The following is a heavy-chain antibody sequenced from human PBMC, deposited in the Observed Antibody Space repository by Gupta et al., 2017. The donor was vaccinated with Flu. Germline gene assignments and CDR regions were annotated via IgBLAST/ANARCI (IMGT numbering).Heavy chain of an antibody. J-gene: IGHJ4*02. CDR1: GFTFSSYG. CDR2: IWYDGSNK. CDR3: ARDGGRDGYNSLKLDY. Sequence: QVQLVESGGGVVQPGRSLRLSCAASGFTFSSYGMHWVRQAPGKGLEWVAVIWYDGSNKYYADSVKGRFTISRDNSKNTLYLQMNSLRAEDTAVYYCARDGGRDGYNSLKLDYWGQGTLVTVSS. D-gene: IGHD5-12*01. V-gene: IGHV3-33*01.